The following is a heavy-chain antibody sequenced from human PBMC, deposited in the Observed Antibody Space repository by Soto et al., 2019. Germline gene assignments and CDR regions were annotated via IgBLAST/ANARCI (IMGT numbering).Heavy chain of an antibody. Sequence: KTSETLSLTCAVSGGSIISKTRWSWVRQPPGTGLEWIGEIHHSGSTNYNPSLKSRVTISVDKSKNQFSLKVTSLTAADTAVYYCATDDYSGQGILVPVSS. V-gene: IGHV4-4*02. J-gene: IGHJ4*02. CDR3: ATDDY. CDR1: GGSIISKTR. CDR2: IHHSGST.